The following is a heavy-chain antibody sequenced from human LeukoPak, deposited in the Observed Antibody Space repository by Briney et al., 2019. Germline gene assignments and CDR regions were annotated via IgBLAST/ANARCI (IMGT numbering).Heavy chain of an antibody. D-gene: IGHD6-13*01. CDR2: ISSSSSTI. CDR1: GFTFSSYS. J-gene: IGHJ5*02. V-gene: IGHV3-48*01. CDR3: ARGSIAAAGPQYNWFDP. Sequence: PGGSLRLSCAASGFTFSSYSMNWVRQAPGKGLEWVSYISSSSSTIYYADSVKGRFTISRDNAKNSLYLQMNSLRAEDTAVYYCARGSIAAAGPQYNWFDPWGQGTLVTVSS.